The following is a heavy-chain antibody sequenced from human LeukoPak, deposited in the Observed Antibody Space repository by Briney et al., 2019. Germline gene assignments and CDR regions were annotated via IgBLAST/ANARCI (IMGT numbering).Heavy chain of an antibody. Sequence: SGPTLVNPTQTLTLTCSFSGFSLTTRPVGVGWLRQPPGKALEWLALIYWDDNKRYNPSLRTRLTVTKDTSKNLVFLTMTNMDPVDTATYYCTHRRGGYNWNHGDFDFWGQGTLVTVSS. V-gene: IGHV2-5*02. CDR2: IYWDDNK. CDR1: GFSLTTRPVG. D-gene: IGHD1-14*01. J-gene: IGHJ4*02. CDR3: THRRGGYNWNHGDFDF.